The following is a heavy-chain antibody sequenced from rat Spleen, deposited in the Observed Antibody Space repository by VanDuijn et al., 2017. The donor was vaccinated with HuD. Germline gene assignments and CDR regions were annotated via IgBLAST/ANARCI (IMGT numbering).Heavy chain of an antibody. D-gene: IGHD1-2*01. CDR2: IWGNGSP. CDR1: GFSLSNYG. Sequence: VQLKESGPGLVQPSQTLSLTCTVSGFSLSNYGVIWVRQPPGKGLEWMGVIWGNGSPNYNSALKSRLSISRDTSKSQVFLKMSSLQTDDTATYYCARAGSAAISLGNWFAYWGQGTLVTVSS. V-gene: IGHV2-13*01. J-gene: IGHJ3*01. CDR3: ARAGSAAISLGNWFAY.